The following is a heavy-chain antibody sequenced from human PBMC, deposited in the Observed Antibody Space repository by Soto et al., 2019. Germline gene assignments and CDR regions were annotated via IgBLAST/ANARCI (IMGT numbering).Heavy chain of an antibody. Sequence: QVQLVQSGAEVKKPGASVKVSCKASGYTFTSYDINWVRQATGQGLEWMGWMNPNSGNTAYAQTFQGRVTMTRNSTLSKDYMELSSLRSEDTAVSYCAREKAGLDVWGQGPTVTVSS. V-gene: IGHV1-8*01. J-gene: IGHJ6*02. CDR3: AREKAGLDV. CDR1: GYTFTSYD. CDR2: MNPNSGNT. D-gene: IGHD6-19*01.